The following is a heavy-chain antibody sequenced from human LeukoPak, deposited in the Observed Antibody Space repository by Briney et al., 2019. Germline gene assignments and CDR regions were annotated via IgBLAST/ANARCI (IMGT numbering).Heavy chain of an antibody. CDR3: ARAYSSSWYWFDY. CDR1: GFTFSSYW. D-gene: IGHD6-13*01. V-gene: IGHV3-7*01. J-gene: IGHJ4*02. Sequence: GGSLRLSCAASGFTFSSYWMSWVRQAPGKGLECVANIKQDGSEKYYVDSVKGRFTISRDNAKNSLYLQMNSLRAEDTAVYYCARAYSSSWYWFDYWGQGTLVTVSS. CDR2: IKQDGSEK.